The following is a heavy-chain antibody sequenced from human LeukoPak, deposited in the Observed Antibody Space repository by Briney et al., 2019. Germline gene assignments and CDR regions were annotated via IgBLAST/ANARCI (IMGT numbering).Heavy chain of an antibody. D-gene: IGHD6-13*01. CDR3: ARQQARERSSLAY. CDR2: IYPGDSDT. J-gene: IGHJ4*02. Sequence: GESLKISCKGSGYSLTSYWIGWVRQMPGKGLEWMGIIYPGDSDTRYSPSFQGQVTISVDKSISTAYLQWSSLKASDTAMYYCARQQARERSSLAYWGQGTLVTVSS. CDR1: GYSLTSYW. V-gene: IGHV5-51*01.